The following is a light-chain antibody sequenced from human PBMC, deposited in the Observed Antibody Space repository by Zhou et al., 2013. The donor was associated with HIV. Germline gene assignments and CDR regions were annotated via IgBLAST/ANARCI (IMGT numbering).Light chain of an antibody. CDR2: GAS. CDR1: QTIVSNY. V-gene: IGKV3-20*01. J-gene: IGKJ4*01. CDR3: QQYNNWPPLT. Sequence: EVVLTQSPGTLSLSPGERATLSCRASQTIVSNYLAWYQQKPGQAPRVLISGASSRATGIPDRFSGSGSGTDFSLTISRLEPEDFAIYYCQQYNNWPPLTFGGGTKVEIK.